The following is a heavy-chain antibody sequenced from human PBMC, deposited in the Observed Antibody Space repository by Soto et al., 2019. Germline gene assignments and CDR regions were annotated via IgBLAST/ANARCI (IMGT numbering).Heavy chain of an antibody. D-gene: IGHD5-18*01. J-gene: IGHJ4*02. CDR3: AKAKVDTAMVTIFDY. Sequence: EVQMLESGGGLVQPGGSLRLSCAASGFTFSSYAMSWVRQAPGKGLEWVSAISGSGGSTYYADSVKGRFTISRDNSKNTRDLQMNSLSAEDTAVYYCAKAKVDTAMVTIFDYWGQGTLVTVSS. CDR2: ISGSGGST. V-gene: IGHV3-23*01. CDR1: GFTFSSYA.